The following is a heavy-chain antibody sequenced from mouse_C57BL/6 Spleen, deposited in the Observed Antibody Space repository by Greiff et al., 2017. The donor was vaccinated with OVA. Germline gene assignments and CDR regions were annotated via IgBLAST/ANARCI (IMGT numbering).Heavy chain of an antibody. CDR1: GYTFTSYT. CDR3: ARWGGNLYAMDY. V-gene: IGHV1-4*01. J-gene: IGHJ4*01. Sequence: VQLQQSGADLARPGASVKMSCKASGYTFTSYTMHWVKQRPGQGLEWIGYINPSSGYTKYNQKFKDKATLTADKSSSTAYMQLSSLTSEDSAVYYCARWGGNLYAMDYWGQGTSVTVSS. CDR2: INPSSGYT. D-gene: IGHD2-1*01.